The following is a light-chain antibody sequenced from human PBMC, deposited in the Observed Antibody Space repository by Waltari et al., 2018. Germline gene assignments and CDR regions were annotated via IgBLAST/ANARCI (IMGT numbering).Light chain of an antibody. CDR1: SSNIGPNY. CDR3: ATWDDSLSGPSVV. Sequence: QSVLTQPPSASGTPGQTVTISCSGSSSNIGPNYVYWYQQLPGTAPKFLIYSNDQRAAGVPDRFAGSKSGTSASLAISGLRSEDEADYYCATWDDSLSGPSVVFGGGTKLTVL. CDR2: SND. V-gene: IGLV1-47*01. J-gene: IGLJ2*01.